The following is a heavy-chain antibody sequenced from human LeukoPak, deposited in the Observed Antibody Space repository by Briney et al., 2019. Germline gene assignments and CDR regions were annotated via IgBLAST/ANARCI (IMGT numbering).Heavy chain of an antibody. CDR2: ISSSSSYI. Sequence: PGGSLRLSCAASGFTFSSYAMSWVRQAPGKGLEWVSSISSSSSYIYYADSVKGRFTISRDNAKNSLYLQMNSLRAEDTAVYYCARAGSSSGPYYFDYWGQGTLVTVSS. V-gene: IGHV3-21*01. J-gene: IGHJ4*02. D-gene: IGHD6-19*01. CDR1: GFTFSSYA. CDR3: ARAGSSSGPYYFDY.